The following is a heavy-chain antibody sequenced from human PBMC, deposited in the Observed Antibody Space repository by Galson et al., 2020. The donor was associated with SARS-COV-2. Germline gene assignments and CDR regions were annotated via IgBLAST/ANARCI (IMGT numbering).Heavy chain of an antibody. CDR3: AREAVAPRNYYYYYGMDV. J-gene: IGHJ6*02. D-gene: IGHD6-19*01. V-gene: IGHV4-61*02. CDR1: GGSISSGSYY. CDR2: IYTSGST. Sequence: SETLSLTCTVSGGSISSGSYYWSWIRQPAGKGLEWIGRIYTSGSTNYNPSLKSRVTISVDTSKNQFSLKLSSVTAADTAVYYCAREAVAPRNYYYYYGMDVWGQGTTVTVSS.